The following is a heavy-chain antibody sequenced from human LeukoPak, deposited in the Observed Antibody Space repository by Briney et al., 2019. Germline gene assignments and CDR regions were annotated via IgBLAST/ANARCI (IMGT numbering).Heavy chain of an antibody. CDR2: IYTSGST. J-gene: IGHJ4*02. CDR3: ARHYSSSSHLDY. Sequence: SETLSLTCTVSGGSISSYQWSWIRQPPGKGLEWIGYIYTSGSTNYNPSLKSRVTISVDTSKNHFSLKLSSATAADTAVYYCARHYSSSSHLDYWGQGTLVTVSS. CDR1: GGSISSYQ. V-gene: IGHV4-4*09. D-gene: IGHD6-6*01.